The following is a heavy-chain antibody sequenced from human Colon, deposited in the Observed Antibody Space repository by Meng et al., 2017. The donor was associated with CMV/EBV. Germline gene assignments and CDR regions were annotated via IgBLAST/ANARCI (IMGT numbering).Heavy chain of an antibody. CDR2: ISGSGGTM. J-gene: IGHJ6*02. D-gene: IGHD2-2*01. V-gene: IGHV3-48*03. CDR3: AKVDCSSSACYVTYHYYGLDV. CDR1: GFNFRNSE. Sequence: GESLKISCVGSGFNFRNSEMNWVRQAPGKGLEWLSYISGSGGTMSYADSVGGRFIISRDNAKNAVYLQMNSLRAEDTAVYYCAKVDCSSSACYVTYHYYGLDVWGQGTTVTVSS.